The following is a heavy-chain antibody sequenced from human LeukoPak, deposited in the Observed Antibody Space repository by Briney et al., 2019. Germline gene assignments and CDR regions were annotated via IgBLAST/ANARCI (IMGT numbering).Heavy chain of an antibody. V-gene: IGHV1-3*03. D-gene: IGHD2-21*01. CDR2: INLVNGNT. CDR3: ARGRGTIGSNRDFYFYYYMDI. Sequence: ASVKVSCKASGYTFTNYAMHWVRLAPGQRLQWMGWINLVNGNTKYSQYFEGRVTITRDTAAITVYMELSSLRPDDMAVYYCARGRGTIGSNRDFYFYYYMDIWGNGTTVTVSS. J-gene: IGHJ6*03. CDR1: GYTFTNYA.